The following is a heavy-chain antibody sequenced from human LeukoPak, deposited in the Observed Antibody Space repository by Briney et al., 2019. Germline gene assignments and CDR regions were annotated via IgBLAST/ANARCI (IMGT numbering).Heavy chain of an antibody. CDR1: GFTFSSYW. Sequence: PGGSLRLSCAASGFTFSSYWMSWVRQAPGKGLEWVANIKQDGSEKYYVDSVKGRFTISRDNAKDSLYLQMNSLRAEDTAVYYCARAVEYSYGYSVGATPKYYYMDVWGKGTTVTVSS. J-gene: IGHJ6*03. V-gene: IGHV3-7*01. CDR3: ARAVEYSYGYSVGATPKYYYMDV. D-gene: IGHD5-18*01. CDR2: IKQDGSEK.